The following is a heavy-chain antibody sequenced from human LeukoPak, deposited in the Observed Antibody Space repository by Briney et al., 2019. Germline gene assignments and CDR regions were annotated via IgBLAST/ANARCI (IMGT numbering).Heavy chain of an antibody. V-gene: IGHV3-23*01. J-gene: IGHJ4*02. Sequence: GGSLRLSCAASGFTFSNAWMNWVRQAPGKGLEWVSAISGSGGSTYYADSVKGRFTISRDNSKNTLYLQMNSLRAEDTAVYYCAKQGDLGDYDFDYWGQGTLVTVSS. D-gene: IGHD3-22*01. CDR3: AKQGDLGDYDFDY. CDR1: GFTFSNAW. CDR2: ISGSGGST.